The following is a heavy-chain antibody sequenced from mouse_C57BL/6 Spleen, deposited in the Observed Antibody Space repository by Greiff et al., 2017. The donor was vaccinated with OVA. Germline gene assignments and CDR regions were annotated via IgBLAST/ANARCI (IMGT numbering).Heavy chain of an antibody. CDR2: ISYDGSN. CDR1: GYSITSGYY. D-gene: IGHD2-2*01. Sequence: EVKLMESGPGLVKPSQSLSLTCSVTGYSITSGYYWNWIRQFPGNKLEWMGYISYDGSNNYNPSLKNRISITRDTSKNQFFLKLNSVTTEDTATYYCARWGYPYAMDYWGQGTSVTVSS. CDR3: ARWGYPYAMDY. J-gene: IGHJ4*01. V-gene: IGHV3-6*01.